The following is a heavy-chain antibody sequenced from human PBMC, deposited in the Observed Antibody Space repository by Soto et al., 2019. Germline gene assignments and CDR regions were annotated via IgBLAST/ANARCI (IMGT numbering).Heavy chain of an antibody. D-gene: IGHD4-17*01. J-gene: IGHJ4*02. Sequence: QVQLVQSGAEVKKPGSSVKVSCKASGGTFSSYTISWVRQAPGQGLEWMGRIIPILGIANYAQKFQGRVTITADKSTSTAYMELSSLRSEDTAVYYCARDHDYGDYVFDYWGQGTLVTVSS. CDR1: GGTFSSYT. CDR2: IIPILGIA. V-gene: IGHV1-69*08. CDR3: ARDHDYGDYVFDY.